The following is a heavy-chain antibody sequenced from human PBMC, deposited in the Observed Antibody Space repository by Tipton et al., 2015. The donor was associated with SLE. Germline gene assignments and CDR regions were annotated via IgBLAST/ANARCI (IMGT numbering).Heavy chain of an antibody. CDR2: INHSGST. CDR1: GGSFSGYY. J-gene: IGHJ5*02. CDR3: ASRRDGRGTWFDP. V-gene: IGHV4-34*01. D-gene: IGHD3-10*01. Sequence: TLSLTCAVYGGSFSGYYWSWIRQPPGKGLEWIGEINHSGSTNYNPSLKSRVTISVDTSKNQFSLKLSSVTAADTAVYYCASRRDGRGTWFDPWGQGTLVTVSP.